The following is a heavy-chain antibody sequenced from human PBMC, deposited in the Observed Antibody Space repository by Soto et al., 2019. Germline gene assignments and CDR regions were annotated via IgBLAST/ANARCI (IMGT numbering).Heavy chain of an antibody. Sequence: PGGSLRLSCAASGFTFSSYGMHWVRQAPGKGLEWVAVIWYDGSNKYYADSVKGRFTISRDNSKNTLYLQMNSLRAEDTAVYYCATLPAAPYSSAYYYGMDVWGQGPTVTVSS. V-gene: IGHV3-33*01. J-gene: IGHJ6*02. CDR2: IWYDGSNK. CDR3: ATLPAAPYSSAYYYGMDV. D-gene: IGHD6-19*01. CDR1: GFTFSSYG.